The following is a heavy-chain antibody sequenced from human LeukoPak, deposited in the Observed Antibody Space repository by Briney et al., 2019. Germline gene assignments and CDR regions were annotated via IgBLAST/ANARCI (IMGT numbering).Heavy chain of an antibody. CDR3: ATDHFYDSSGYYIRNFDY. Sequence: GGSLRLSCAASGFTFSSYEMNWARHASGKGLEWGSYISSSGSTIYYADSVKGRFTIPRDNAKHSLYLQMNSLIAGDTPVYHLATDHFYDSSGYYIRNFDYWGQGTLVTVSS. CDR2: ISSSGSTI. D-gene: IGHD3-22*01. CDR1: GFTFSSYE. V-gene: IGHV3-48*03. J-gene: IGHJ4*02.